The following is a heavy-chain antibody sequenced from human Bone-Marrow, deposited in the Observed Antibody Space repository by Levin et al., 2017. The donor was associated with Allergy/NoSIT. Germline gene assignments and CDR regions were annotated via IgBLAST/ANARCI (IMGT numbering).Heavy chain of an antibody. CDR1: GYSFTSYW. V-gene: IGHV5-51*01. Sequence: HGESLKISCQGSGYSFTSYWIAWVRHMPGRGLEWMGIIYPGDSDTIYSPSFQGLVTISVDRSTNTAYLQLNSLKASDTAVYFCAREGGGGAMNYWGQGTLVTVSS. J-gene: IGHJ4*02. CDR3: AREGGGGAMNY. D-gene: IGHD1-26*01. CDR2: IYPGDSDT.